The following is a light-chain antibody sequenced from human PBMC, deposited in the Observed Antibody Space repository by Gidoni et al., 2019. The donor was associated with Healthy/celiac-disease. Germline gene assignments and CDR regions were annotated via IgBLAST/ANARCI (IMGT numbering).Light chain of an antibody. J-gene: IGLJ2*01. CDR1: KLGDKY. CDR3: QAWDSSTVV. CDR2: QDS. Sequence: SYELTQPPSVSVSPGQTASITCSGDKLGDKYACWYQQKPGQSPVLVNYQDSKRPSGIPERFSGSNSGNTATLTISGTQAMEEADYYCQAWDSSTVVFGGGTKLTVL. V-gene: IGLV3-1*01.